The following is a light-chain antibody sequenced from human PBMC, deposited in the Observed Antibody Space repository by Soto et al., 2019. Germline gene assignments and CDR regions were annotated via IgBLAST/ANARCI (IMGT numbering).Light chain of an antibody. CDR3: HTWGTGIWV. Sequence: QAVVTQSPSASASLGASVKLTCTLSSGHSNYAIAWHQQQPEKGPRYLMKFNSDGSQIKGDGIPDRFSGSSSGTERYLTISSLHSEDEADYYCHTWGTGIWVFGGGTKLTVL. CDR1: SGHSNYA. J-gene: IGLJ3*02. CDR2: FNSDGSQ. V-gene: IGLV4-69*01.